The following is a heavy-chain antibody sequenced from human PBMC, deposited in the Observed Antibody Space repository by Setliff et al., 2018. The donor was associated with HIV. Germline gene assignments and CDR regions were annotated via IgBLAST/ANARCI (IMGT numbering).Heavy chain of an antibody. CDR3: ALDLPGPAITSGWMKNWFDP. V-gene: IGHV1-69*10. J-gene: IGHJ5*02. Sequence: ASVKVSCKASGGTFSSYAISWVRQAPGQGLEWMGGIIPILGIANYAQKFQGRVTITADKSTSTAYMELSGLRSEDTALYYCALDLPGPAITSGWMKNWFDPWGQGTLVTVSS. D-gene: IGHD6-19*01. CDR1: GGTFSSYA. CDR2: IIPILGIA.